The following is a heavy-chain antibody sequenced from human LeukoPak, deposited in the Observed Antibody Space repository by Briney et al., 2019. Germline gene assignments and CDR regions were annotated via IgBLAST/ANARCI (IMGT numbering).Heavy chain of an antibody. CDR2: ISSSSSYI. D-gene: IGHD4-17*01. Sequence: GGSLRLSCAASGFIFSNYGMNWVRQAPGKGLEWVAAISSSSSYIYYADSVKGRFTISRDNAKNSLYLQTSSLRAEDTAVYYCARGPTYGDYVDYYYGMDVWGQGTTVTVSS. J-gene: IGHJ6*02. CDR1: GFIFSNYG. V-gene: IGHV3-21*01. CDR3: ARGPTYGDYVDYYYGMDV.